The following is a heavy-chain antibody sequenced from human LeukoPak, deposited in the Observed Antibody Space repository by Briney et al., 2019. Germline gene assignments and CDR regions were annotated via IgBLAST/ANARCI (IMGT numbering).Heavy chain of an antibody. D-gene: IGHD2-21*02. CDR2: IYYSGST. CDR3: ARFREVVTAPSLAFDI. J-gene: IGHJ3*02. V-gene: IGHV4-59*01. CDR1: GGSISSYY. Sequence: PSETLSLTCTVSGGSISSYYWSWIRQPPGKGLEWIGYIYYSGSTNYNPSLKSRVTISVDTSKNQFSLKLSSVTAADTAVYYCARFREVVTAPSLAFDIWGQGTMVTVSS.